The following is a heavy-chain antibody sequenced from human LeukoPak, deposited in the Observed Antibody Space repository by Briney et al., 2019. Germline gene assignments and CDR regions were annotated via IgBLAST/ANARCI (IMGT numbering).Heavy chain of an antibody. Sequence: PGGSLRLSCAASGFTVSSNYMTWVRQAPGKGLEWVSSILGTGDYTYYADSVKGRFTISRDNSKNKLYLQMNSLRAEDTAVYYCAKARSSGVYYYGSGSYLFDYWGQGTLVTVSS. D-gene: IGHD3-10*01. CDR2: ILGTGDYT. J-gene: IGHJ4*02. CDR1: GFTVSSNY. V-gene: IGHV3-23*01. CDR3: AKARSSGVYYYGSGSYLFDY.